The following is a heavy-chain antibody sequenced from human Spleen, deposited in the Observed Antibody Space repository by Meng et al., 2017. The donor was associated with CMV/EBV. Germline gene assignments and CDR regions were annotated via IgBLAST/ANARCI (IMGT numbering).Heavy chain of an antibody. D-gene: IGHD3-3*01. Sequence: FSSYGMNWVRQAPGKGLEWVAVIWYDGSNKYYADSVKGRFTISRDNSKNTLYLQMNSLRAEDTAVYYCAKFFRPSYDFWSGGYGMDVWGQGTTVTVSS. CDR1: FSSYG. CDR2: IWYDGSNK. CDR3: AKFFRPSYDFWSGGYGMDV. J-gene: IGHJ6*02. V-gene: IGHV3-33*06.